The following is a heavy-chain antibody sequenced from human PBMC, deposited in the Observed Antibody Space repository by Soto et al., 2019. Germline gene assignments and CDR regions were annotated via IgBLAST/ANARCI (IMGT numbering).Heavy chain of an antibody. V-gene: IGHV1-69*01. J-gene: IGHJ5*02. CDR2: IIPIFGTA. CDR3: ARGGSGGRYPLNWFDP. D-gene: IGHD2-15*01. Sequence: QVQLVQSGAEVKKPGSSVKVSCKASGGTFSSYAISWVRQAPGQGLEWMGGIIPIFGTANYAQKFQGRVTITADEATSTAYMELSSLRSEDTAVYYCARGGSGGRYPLNWFDPWGQGTLVTVSS. CDR1: GGTFSSYA.